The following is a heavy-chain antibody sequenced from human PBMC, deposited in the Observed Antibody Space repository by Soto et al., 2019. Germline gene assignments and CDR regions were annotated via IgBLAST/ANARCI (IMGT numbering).Heavy chain of an antibody. V-gene: IGHV3-23*01. D-gene: IGHD7-27*01. CDR2: IGGTDGDSDGVP. Sequence: VQLLESGEDLVQPGGSLRLSCVASGFILNNYATSWVRQAPGKGLEWVSIIGGTDGDSDGVPWYEDSVKGRFTISRDSSANTLFLHMDNLRAEDSALYYCVKRGRNWGAFDFWGQGTTVVVSS. CDR3: VKRGRNWGAFDF. CDR1: GFILNNYA. J-gene: IGHJ3*01.